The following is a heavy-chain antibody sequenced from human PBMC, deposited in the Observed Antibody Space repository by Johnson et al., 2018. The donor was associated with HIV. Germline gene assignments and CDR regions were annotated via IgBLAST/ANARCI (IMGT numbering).Heavy chain of an antibody. CDR1: GFTFSSYW. J-gene: IGHJ3*02. V-gene: IGHV3-74*01. Sequence: VQLVESGGGLVQPGGSLRLSCAASGFTFSSYWMHWVRQAPGKGLVWVSRFNSHGSSTTYADSVKGRFTISRDNAKNTLYLQMNSLRPEDAAVYYCAKPPSMGADAFDIWGQGTMVTVSS. CDR3: AKPPSMGADAFDI. D-gene: IGHD3-16*01. CDR2: FNSHGSST.